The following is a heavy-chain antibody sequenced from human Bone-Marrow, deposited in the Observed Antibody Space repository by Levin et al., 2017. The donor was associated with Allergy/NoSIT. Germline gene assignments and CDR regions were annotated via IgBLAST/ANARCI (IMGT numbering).Heavy chain of an antibody. V-gene: IGHV3-72*01. D-gene: IGHD3-22*01. CDR1: GFTFSDHY. CDR3: WLVVITPRYYFDY. J-gene: IGHJ4*02. CDR2: TRNKANSYTT. Sequence: GESLKISCAASGFTFSDHYMDWVRQAPGKGLEWVGRTRNKANSYTTEYAASVKGRFTISRDDSKNSLYLQMNSLKTEDTAVYYCWLVVITPRYYFDYWGQGTLVTVSS.